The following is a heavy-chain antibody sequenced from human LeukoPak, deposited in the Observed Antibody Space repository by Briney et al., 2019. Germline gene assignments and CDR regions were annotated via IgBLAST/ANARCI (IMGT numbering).Heavy chain of an antibody. CDR3: ARSPGIAAAGTGY. Sequence: SETLSLTCTVSGCSISSGDYYWSWIRQPPGKGLEWIGYIYYSGSTYYNPSLKSRVTISVDTSKNQFSLKLSSVTAADTAVYYCARSPGIAAAGTGYWGQGTLVTVSS. V-gene: IGHV4-30-4*01. CDR2: IYYSGST. CDR1: GCSISSGDYY. J-gene: IGHJ4*02. D-gene: IGHD6-13*01.